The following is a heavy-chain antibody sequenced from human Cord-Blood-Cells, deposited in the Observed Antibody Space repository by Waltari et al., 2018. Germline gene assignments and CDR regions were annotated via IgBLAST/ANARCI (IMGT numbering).Heavy chain of an antibody. V-gene: IGHV5-51*01. Sequence: EVQLVQSGAEVKKPGESLKISCKGSGYSFTSYWNGWVRKIAGKGLGWMGIIYPGDSDTRYSPSFQGQVTIPADKSISTAYLQWSSLKASDTAMYYCARRSGAFHQTYWYFDLWGRGTLVTVSS. J-gene: IGHJ2*01. CDR2: IYPGDSDT. CDR1: GYSFTSYW. CDR3: ARRSGAFHQTYWYFDL. D-gene: IGHD3-3*01.